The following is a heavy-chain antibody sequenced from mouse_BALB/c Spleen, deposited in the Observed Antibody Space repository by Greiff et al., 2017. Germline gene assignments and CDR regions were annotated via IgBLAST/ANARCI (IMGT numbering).Heavy chain of an antibody. CDR2: ISSGGSYT. V-gene: IGHV5-6*01. CDR1: GFTFSSYG. D-gene: IGHD2-14*01. CDR3: AREGVRRANYAMDY. J-gene: IGHJ4*01. Sequence: EVKLMESGGDLVKPGGSLKLSCAASGFTFSSYGMSWVRQTPDKRLEWVATISSGGSYTYYPDSVKGRFTISRDNAKNTLYLQMSSLKSEDTAMYYCAREGVRRANYAMDYWGQGTSVTVSS.